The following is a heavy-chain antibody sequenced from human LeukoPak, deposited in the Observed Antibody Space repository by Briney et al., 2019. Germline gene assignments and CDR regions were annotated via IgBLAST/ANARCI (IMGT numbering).Heavy chain of an antibody. CDR1: GFTFSSYG. V-gene: IGHV3-7*03. Sequence: GGSLRLSCAASGFTFSSYGMSWVRQAPGKGLEWVANIKQDGSEKYYVDSVKGRFTISRDNAKNSLYLQMNSLRAEDTAVYYCARIAAAGIDYWGQGTLVTVSS. J-gene: IGHJ4*02. CDR3: ARIAAAGIDY. D-gene: IGHD6-13*01. CDR2: IKQDGSEK.